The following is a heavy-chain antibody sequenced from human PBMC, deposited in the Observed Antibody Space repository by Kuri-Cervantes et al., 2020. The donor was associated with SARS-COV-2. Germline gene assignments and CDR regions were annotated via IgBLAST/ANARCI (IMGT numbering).Heavy chain of an antibody. J-gene: IGHJ4*02. CDR1: GFTFDDYA. D-gene: IGHD2-21*01. Sequence: SLKISCAASGFTFDDYAMHWVRQAPGKGLEWVSGISWNSGSIGYADSVKGRFTISRDNAKNSLYLQMNSLRAEDTALYYCAKDREIYCGGDCYSTYFDYWGQGTLVTVSS. CDR3: AKDREIYCGGDCYSTYFDY. CDR2: ISWNSGSI. V-gene: IGHV3-9*01.